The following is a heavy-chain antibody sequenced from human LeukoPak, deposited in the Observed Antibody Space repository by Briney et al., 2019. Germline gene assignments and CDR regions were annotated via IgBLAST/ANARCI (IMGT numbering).Heavy chain of an antibody. CDR2: ISGSGGST. D-gene: IGHD3-10*01. CDR1: GFTFSSYA. CDR3: AKAPYYGSGSLGVY. V-gene: IGHV3-23*01. J-gene: IGHJ4*02. Sequence: GGSQRLSCAASGFTFSSYAMSWVRQAPGKGLEWVSAISGSGGSTYYADSVKGRFTISRDNSKNTLYLQMNSLRAEDTAVYYCAKAPYYGSGSLGVYWGQGTLVTVSS.